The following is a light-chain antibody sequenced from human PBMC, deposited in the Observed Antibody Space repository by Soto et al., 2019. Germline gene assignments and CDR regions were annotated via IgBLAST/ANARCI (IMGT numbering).Light chain of an antibody. Sequence: DIQMTQSPSTLSASVGDRVTITCWASQSISSWLAGYQQKPGKAPKLLIYDASSLESGVPSRFSGSGSGTEFTLTISSLQPDDFATYYCQQYNSYTWTFGQGTKVEIK. CDR1: QSISSW. CDR2: DAS. J-gene: IGKJ1*01. V-gene: IGKV1-5*01. CDR3: QQYNSYTWT.